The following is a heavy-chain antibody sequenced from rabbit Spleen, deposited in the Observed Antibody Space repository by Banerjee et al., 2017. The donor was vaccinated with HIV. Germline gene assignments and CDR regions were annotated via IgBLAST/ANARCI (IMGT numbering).Heavy chain of an antibody. CDR3: ARDGGSAWNFNL. D-gene: IGHD8-1*01. J-gene: IGHJ4*01. Sequence: QSLEESGGDLVKPGASLTLTCTASGFSFSGSYYMCWVRQAPGKGLELIACIAAGSSDNTSYASWAKGRFTISKTSSTTVTLQMTSLTAADTATYFCARDGGSAWNFNLWGQGSLVTVS. CDR1: GFSFSGSYY. V-gene: IGHV1S40*01. CDR2: IAAGSSDNT.